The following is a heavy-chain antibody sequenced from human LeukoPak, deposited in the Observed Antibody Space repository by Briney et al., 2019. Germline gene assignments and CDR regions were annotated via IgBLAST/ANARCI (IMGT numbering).Heavy chain of an antibody. Sequence: PGGSLRLSCAASGFTFSSYSMNWVRQAPGKGLEWVSSISSSSSYIYYADSVKGRFTISRDNAKNSLYLQMNSLRAEDTAVYYCARTVMTTSTYGYYYYYGMDGGGQGTTGTVS. J-gene: IGHJ6*02. CDR3: ARTVMTTSTYGYYYYYGMDG. D-gene: IGHD3-16*01. CDR2: ISSSSSYI. CDR1: GFTFSSYS. V-gene: IGHV3-21*01.